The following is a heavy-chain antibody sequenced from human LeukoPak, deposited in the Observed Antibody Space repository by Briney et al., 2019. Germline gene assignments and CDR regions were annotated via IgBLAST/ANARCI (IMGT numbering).Heavy chain of an antibody. D-gene: IGHD3-16*01. CDR3: AVVGARFDY. CDR1: GGSISSSSYY. V-gene: IGHV4-39*07. CDR2: IYYSGST. J-gene: IGHJ4*02. Sequence: PSETLSLTCTVSGGSISSSSYYWGWIRQPPGKGLEWIGSIYYSGSTYYNPSLKSRVTISVDTSKNQFSLKLSSVTAADTAVYYCAVVGARFDYWGQGTLVTVSS.